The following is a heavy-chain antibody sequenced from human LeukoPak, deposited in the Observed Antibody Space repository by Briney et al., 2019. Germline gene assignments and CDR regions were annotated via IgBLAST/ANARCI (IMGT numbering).Heavy chain of an antibody. V-gene: IGHV6-1*01. J-gene: IGHJ4*02. CDR3: AREVERSGEAHNPLDY. CDR2: TYYRSKWYN. Sequence: SQTLSLTCAISGDSVSSNSAAWNWIRQSPSRGLEWLGRTYYRSKWYNDYAVSVKSRITINPDTSKNQFSLQLNSVTPEDTAVYYCAREVERSGEAHNPLDYWGQGTLVTVSS. D-gene: IGHD3-3*01. CDR1: GDSVSSNSAA.